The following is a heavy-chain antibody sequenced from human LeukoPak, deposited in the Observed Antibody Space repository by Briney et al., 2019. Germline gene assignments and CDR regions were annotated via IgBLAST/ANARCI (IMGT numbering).Heavy chain of an antibody. D-gene: IGHD1-26*01. Sequence: SETLSLTCTVSGGSISSGGYYWSWIRQPPGKGLEWIGYIYYSGSTYYNPSLKSRVTISVDTSKNQFSLKLSSVTAADTAVYYCARGARVGAIFDYWGQGTLVTVSS. J-gene: IGHJ4*02. CDR3: ARGARVGAIFDY. CDR2: IYYSGST. CDR1: GGSISSGGYY. V-gene: IGHV4-30-2*03.